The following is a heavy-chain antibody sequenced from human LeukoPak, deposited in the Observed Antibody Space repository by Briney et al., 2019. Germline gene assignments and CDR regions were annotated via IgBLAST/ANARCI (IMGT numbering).Heavy chain of an antibody. CDR2: ISGSGGST. D-gene: IGHD1-26*01. Sequence: GGSLRLSCAASGFTFSSYAMSWVRQAPGKGLEWVSAISGSGGSTYYADSVKGRFTISRDNSKNTLYLQMNSLRAEDTAVYYCAKDIDSRGYYYMDVWGKGTTVTVSS. CDR3: AKDIDSRGYYYMDV. J-gene: IGHJ6*03. V-gene: IGHV3-23*01. CDR1: GFTFSSYA.